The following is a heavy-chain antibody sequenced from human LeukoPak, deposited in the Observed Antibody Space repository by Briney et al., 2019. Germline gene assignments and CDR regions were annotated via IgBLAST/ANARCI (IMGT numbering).Heavy chain of an antibody. J-gene: IGHJ4*02. D-gene: IGHD3-22*01. V-gene: IGHV3-11*01. Sequence: GSLRLSCAASGFTFSDYYMRWIRQAPGKGLEWVSYISSSGSTIYYADSVKGRFTISRDNAKNSLYLQMNSLRVEDTAVYYCARDRPTYYYDSSGYSYWGQGTLVIVSS. CDR3: ARDRPTYYYDSSGYSY. CDR1: GFTFSDYY. CDR2: ISSSGSTI.